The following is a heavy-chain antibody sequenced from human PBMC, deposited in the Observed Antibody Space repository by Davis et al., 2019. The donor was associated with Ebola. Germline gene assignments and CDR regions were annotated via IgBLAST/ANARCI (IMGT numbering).Heavy chain of an antibody. V-gene: IGHV3-11*04. CDR1: GFTFSDYY. J-gene: IGHJ4*02. Sequence: GESLKISCAASGFTFSDYYMSWIRQAPGKGLEWVSYISSSGSTIYYADSVKGRFTISRDNAKNSLYLQMNNLREEDTAVYYCAKLIRYGDYENYWGQGTLVTVSS. CDR2: ISSSGSTI. CDR3: AKLIRYGDYENY. D-gene: IGHD4-17*01.